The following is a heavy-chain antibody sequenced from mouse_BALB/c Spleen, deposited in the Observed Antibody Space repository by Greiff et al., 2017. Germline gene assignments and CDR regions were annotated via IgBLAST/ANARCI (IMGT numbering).Heavy chain of an antibody. CDR2: ISNLAYSI. CDR3: ARDGGNYVWFAY. V-gene: IGHV5-15*02. D-gene: IGHD2-1*01. J-gene: IGHJ3*01. CDR1: GFTFSDYG. Sequence: DVKLVESGGGLVQPGGSRKLSCAASGFTFSDYGMAWVRQAPGKGPEWVAFISNLAYSIYYADTVTGRFTISRENAKNTLYLEMSSLRSEDTAMYYCARDGGNYVWFAYWGQGTLVTVSA.